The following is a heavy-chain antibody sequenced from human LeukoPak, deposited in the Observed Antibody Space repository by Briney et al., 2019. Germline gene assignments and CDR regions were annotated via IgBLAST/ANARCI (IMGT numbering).Heavy chain of an antibody. CDR2: ISYDGSNK. J-gene: IGHJ6*04. CDR1: GFTFSSYA. CDR3: AREIGTGSYYNVYYYGMDV. V-gene: IGHV3-30*04. Sequence: LPGGSLRLSCAASGFTFSSYAMHWVRQAPGKGLEWVAVISYDGSNKYYADSVKGRFTISGGNSKNTLYLQMNSLRAEDTAVYYCAREIGTGSYYNVYYYGMDVWGKGTTVTVSS. D-gene: IGHD3-10*01.